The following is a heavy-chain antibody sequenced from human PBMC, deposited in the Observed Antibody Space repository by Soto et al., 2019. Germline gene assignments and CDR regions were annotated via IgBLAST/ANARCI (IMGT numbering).Heavy chain of an antibody. J-gene: IGHJ4*02. CDR3: AKGASTTVFAFNDY. Sequence: EVQRVESGGGLVRPGGSLRLSWQASGFIFVNYAMNWARQAQGKGLGGVSGISGNSGNIGDADSVKGRFTISRDNAKNSLYLQMNSVRGEDTAFYYCAKGASTTVFAFNDYWGQGTLVTVSS. CDR1: GFIFVNYA. CDR2: ISGNSGNI. V-gene: IGHV3-9*01. D-gene: IGHD4-17*01.